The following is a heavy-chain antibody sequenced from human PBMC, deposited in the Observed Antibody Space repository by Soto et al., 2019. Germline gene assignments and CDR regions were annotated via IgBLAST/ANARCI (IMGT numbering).Heavy chain of an antibody. CDR2: ISGYNGNT. V-gene: IGHV1-18*01. J-gene: IGHJ6*02. CDR3: ARGYYDFWSGYFEGQGYYGMDF. Sequence: QVQLVQSGAEVKKPGASVKVSCKASGYTFTSYGISWVRQAPGQGLEWMGWISGYNGNTNYAQKLQGRVTMTTDTSTSTAYMELRSLRSDDTAVYYCARGYYDFWSGYFEGQGYYGMDFWGQGTTVTVSS. CDR1: GYTFTSYG. D-gene: IGHD3-3*01.